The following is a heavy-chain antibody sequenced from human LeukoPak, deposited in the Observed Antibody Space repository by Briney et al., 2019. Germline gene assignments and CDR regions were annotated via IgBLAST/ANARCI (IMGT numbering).Heavy chain of an antibody. CDR2: ISGSGGST. CDR3: AKGPGAYGFDP. CDR1: GFTFSSYA. Sequence: GGSLRLSCAASGFTFSSYAMSWVRQAPGKGLEWVSAISGSGGSTYYAESVKGRFTISRDNSKNTLYLQRNSLRDEDTAVYYCAKGPGAYGFDPWGQGTLVTVSS. J-gene: IGHJ5*02. V-gene: IGHV3-23*01. D-gene: IGHD2-21*01.